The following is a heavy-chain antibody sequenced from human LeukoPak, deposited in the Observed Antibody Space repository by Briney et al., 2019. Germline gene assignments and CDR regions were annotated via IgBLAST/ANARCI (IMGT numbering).Heavy chain of an antibody. J-gene: IGHJ5*02. CDR3: AKDRDWNLVGWFDP. D-gene: IGHD1-1*01. Sequence: GSLRLSCSASGFTFSSYAMSWVRQAPGKGLEWVAAISGSGGSTYYADSVKGRFTISRDNSKNTLYLQMNSLRAEDKAVYYCAKDRDWNLVGWFDPWGQGTLVTVSS. V-gene: IGHV3-23*01. CDR1: GFTFSSYA. CDR2: ISGSGGST.